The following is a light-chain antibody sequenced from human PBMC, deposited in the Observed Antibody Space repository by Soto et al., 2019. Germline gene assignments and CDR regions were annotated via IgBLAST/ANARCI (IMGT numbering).Light chain of an antibody. CDR1: QGIGSD. V-gene: IGKV1-17*01. J-gene: IGKJ1*01. CDR2: AAS. CDR3: LQHNSYPRA. Sequence: PMTQSPSSLSASVGDRVTITCRASQGIGSDLGWYQQKPGKAPNRLIYAASSLQSGVPSRFSGSGSGTEFTLTISSLQPEDFATYYCLQHNSYPRAFGQGTKVEIK.